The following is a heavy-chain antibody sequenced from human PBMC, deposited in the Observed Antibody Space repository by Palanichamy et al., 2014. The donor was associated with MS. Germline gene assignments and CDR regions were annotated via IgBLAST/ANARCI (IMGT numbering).Heavy chain of an antibody. J-gene: IGHJ5*02. CDR3: ARVSHNWFDP. CDR1: GYTFTDYA. Sequence: VQLVQSGSELKKPGASVKVSCKASGYTFTDYAMIWVRQAPGQGFEWMGRITTNTGNPTYAQDFTGRFVLSLDTSVSTAYLQISSLKAEDTAVYCCARVSHNWFDPWGQGTLVTVSS. V-gene: IGHV7-4-1*02. CDR2: ITTNTGNP.